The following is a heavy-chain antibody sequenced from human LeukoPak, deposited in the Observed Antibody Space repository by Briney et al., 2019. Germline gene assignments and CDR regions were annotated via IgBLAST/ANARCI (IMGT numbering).Heavy chain of an antibody. J-gene: IGHJ4*02. CDR3: ARAGVSGSYYFDY. D-gene: IGHD1-26*01. V-gene: IGHV3-21*01. Sequence: PGGSLRLSCAASGFTFSSYSMNWVRQAPGKGLEWVSSISSSSSYIYHADSVEGRFTISRDNAKNSLYLQMNSLRAEDTAVYYCARAGVSGSYYFDYWGQGTLVTVSS. CDR2: ISSSSSYI. CDR1: GFTFSSYS.